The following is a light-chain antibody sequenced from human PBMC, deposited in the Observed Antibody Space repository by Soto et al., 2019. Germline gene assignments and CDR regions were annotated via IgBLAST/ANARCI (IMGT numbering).Light chain of an antibody. V-gene: IGKV1-9*01. CDR1: QGISNY. Sequence: DIQLTQSPSFLSASVRDRVTITCRASQGISNYLAWYQQRPGKAPKLLIYAASTLQTGVPSRFSGSGSGTEFTLTISSLQPEDFATYHCQQLTSYPRSTFGQGHDWRLN. CDR2: AAS. J-gene: IGKJ5*01. CDR3: QQLTSYPRST.